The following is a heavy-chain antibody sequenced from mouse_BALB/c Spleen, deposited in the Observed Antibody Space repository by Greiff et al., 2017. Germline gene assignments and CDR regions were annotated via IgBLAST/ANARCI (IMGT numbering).Heavy chain of an antibody. V-gene: IGHV1-87*01. J-gene: IGHJ3*01. CDR3: ARDDGPLRRAY. D-gene: IGHD2-3*01. Sequence: QVHVKQSGAELARPGASVKLSCKASGYTFTSYWMQWVKQRPGQGLEWIGAIYPGDGDTRYTQKFKGKATLTADKSSSTAYMQLSSLASEDSAVYYCARDDGPLRRAYWGQGTLVTVSA. CDR1: GYTFTSYW. CDR2: IYPGDGDT.